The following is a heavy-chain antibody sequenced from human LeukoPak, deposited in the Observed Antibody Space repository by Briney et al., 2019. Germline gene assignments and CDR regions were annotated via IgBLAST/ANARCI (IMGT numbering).Heavy chain of an antibody. Sequence: GGSLRLSCAASGFTFSSYSMNWVRQAPGKGLEWASGINWNGGSTGYADSVKGRFTISRDNAKNSLYLQMNSLRAEDTALYYCARDSHYGDLGYYFDYWGQGTLVTVSS. J-gene: IGHJ4*02. D-gene: IGHD4-17*01. V-gene: IGHV3-20*04. CDR1: GFTFSSYS. CDR3: ARDSHYGDLGYYFDY. CDR2: INWNGGST.